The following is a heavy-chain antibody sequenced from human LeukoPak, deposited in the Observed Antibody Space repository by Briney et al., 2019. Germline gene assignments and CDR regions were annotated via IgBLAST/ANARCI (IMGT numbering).Heavy chain of an antibody. J-gene: IGHJ4*02. D-gene: IGHD3-16*02. CDR1: GFSFSIYG. CDR2: ITASSSNS. Sequence: GGSLRLSCAASGFSFSIYGISWVRQAPGKGLEWVSYITASSSNSYHADSVKGRFSISRDNSKNSLYLQMNSLRAEDTAMYFCASGYRSGPICAWGRGTLVTVSS. V-gene: IGHV3-48*01. CDR3: ASGYRSGPICA.